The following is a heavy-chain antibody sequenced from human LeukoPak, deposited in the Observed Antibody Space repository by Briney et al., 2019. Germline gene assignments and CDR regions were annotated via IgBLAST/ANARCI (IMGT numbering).Heavy chain of an antibody. D-gene: IGHD3-16*02. CDR3: ARDSGWGNYRSVDYFDY. CDR2: IFPNTGDT. J-gene: IGHJ4*02. V-gene: IGHV1-2*02. CDR1: GYAFIGYY. Sequence: ASVKVSCKASGYAFIGYYIHWVRQAPGQGLEWLGGIFPNTGDTRYAQKFQGRVTMTRDTSISTASMELRRLKSDDSAVYYCARDSGWGNYRSVDYFDYWGQGTLVTVSS.